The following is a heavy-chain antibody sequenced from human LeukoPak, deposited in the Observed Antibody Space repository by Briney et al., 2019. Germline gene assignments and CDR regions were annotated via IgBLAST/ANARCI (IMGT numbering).Heavy chain of an antibody. V-gene: IGHV1-46*01. CDR3: ARTPFYYYDSSGQDAFDI. CDR2: INPSGGST. Sequence: RASVKVSCKASGYTFTSYYMHWVRQAPGQGLEWMGIINPSGGSTSYAQKFQGRVTMTRDTSTSTVYMELSSLRSEDTAVYYCARTPFYYYDSSGQDAFDIWGQGTMVTVSS. J-gene: IGHJ3*02. CDR1: GYTFTSYY. D-gene: IGHD3-22*01.